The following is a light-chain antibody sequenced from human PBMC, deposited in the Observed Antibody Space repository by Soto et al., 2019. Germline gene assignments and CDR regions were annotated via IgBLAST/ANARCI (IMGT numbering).Light chain of an antibody. CDR2: GNS. CDR3: QSYDSSLSGSSV. J-gene: IGLJ1*01. V-gene: IGLV1-40*01. Sequence: QSLLTHPPSVSGAPGQRVTISCTGSSSNIGAGYDVHWYQQLPGTAPKLLIYGNSNRPSGVPDRFSGSKSGTSASLAITGLQAEDEADYYCQSYDSSLSGSSVFGTGTKVTVL. CDR1: SSNIGAGYD.